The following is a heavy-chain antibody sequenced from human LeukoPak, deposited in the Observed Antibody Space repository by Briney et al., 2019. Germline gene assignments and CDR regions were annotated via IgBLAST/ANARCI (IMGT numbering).Heavy chain of an antibody. J-gene: IGHJ6*02. Sequence: PSGTLSLTCTVSGGSISSGGYYWSWIRQHPGKGLEWIGYIYYSGSTYYNPSLKSRVTISVDTSKNQFSLKLSSVTAADTAVYYCASIAARPFYYGMDVWGQGTTVTVSS. CDR1: GGSISSGGYY. CDR2: IYYSGST. CDR3: ASIAARPFYYGMDV. V-gene: IGHV4-31*03. D-gene: IGHD6-6*01.